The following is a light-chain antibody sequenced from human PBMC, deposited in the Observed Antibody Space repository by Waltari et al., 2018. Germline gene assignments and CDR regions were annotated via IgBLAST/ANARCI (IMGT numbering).Light chain of an antibody. CDR1: QSVRSSY. V-gene: IGKV3-20*01. Sequence: EIVLTQSPGTLSLSPGERAPLSCRASQSVRSSYLAWYQQKPGQAPRLLIHDASRRATGIPDRFSGSGSGTDFTLTITGLEPEDFAVYYCQQYGNSPWTFAQGTKVEIK. CDR3: QQYGNSPWT. CDR2: DAS. J-gene: IGKJ1*01.